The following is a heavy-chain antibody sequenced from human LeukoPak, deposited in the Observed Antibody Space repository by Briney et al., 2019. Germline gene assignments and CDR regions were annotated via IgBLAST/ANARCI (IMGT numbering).Heavy chain of an antibody. D-gene: IGHD3-16*01. CDR2: INHSGST. CDR1: GGSFSGYY. Sequence: SETLSLTCAVYGGSFSGYYWSWIRQPPGKGLVWIGEINHSGSTNYNPSLKSRVTISVDTSKNQFSLKLSSVTAADTAVYYCARAWGGSGKFDYWGQGTLVTVSS. CDR3: ARAWGGSGKFDY. V-gene: IGHV4-34*01. J-gene: IGHJ4*02.